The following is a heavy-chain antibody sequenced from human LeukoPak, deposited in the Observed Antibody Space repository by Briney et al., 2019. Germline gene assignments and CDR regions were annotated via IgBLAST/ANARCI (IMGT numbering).Heavy chain of an antibody. CDR2: IYCSGST. V-gene: IGHV4-31*03. J-gene: IGHJ5*02. D-gene: IGHD1-1*01. CDR3: AREMEGRTVNWFDP. CDR1: GGSISSGGYY. Sequence: KSSQTLSLTCTVSGGSISSGGYYWSWIRQHPGKGLEWIGYIYCSGSTYYNPSLKSRVTISVDTSKNQFSLKLSSVTAADTAVYYCAREMEGRTVNWFDPWGQGTLVTVSS.